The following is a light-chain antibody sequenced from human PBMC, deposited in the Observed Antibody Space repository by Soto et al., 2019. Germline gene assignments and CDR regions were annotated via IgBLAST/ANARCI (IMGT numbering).Light chain of an antibody. CDR3: SSYTSSSTLLDV. CDR1: SSDVGGYNY. J-gene: IGLJ1*01. Sequence: QSALTQPASVSGSPGQSITISGTGTSSDVGGYNYVSWYQQHPGKAPNLLIYDVSNRPSGVSIRFSGSKSGNTSSLTISGLPAEYEADYYCSSYTSSSTLLDVFGTGTQLTVL. V-gene: IGLV2-14*01. CDR2: DVS.